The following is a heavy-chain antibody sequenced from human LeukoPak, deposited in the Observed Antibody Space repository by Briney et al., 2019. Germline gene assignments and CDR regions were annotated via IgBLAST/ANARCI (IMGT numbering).Heavy chain of an antibody. CDR2: ISSSSGYM. CDR1: GFTFSSYS. V-gene: IGHV3-21*01. D-gene: IGHD6-6*01. CDR3: ARTSGESQAALRAPFDY. Sequence: GGSLRLSCAVSGFTFSSYSMNWVRQAPGKGLEWVSSISSSSGYMYYADSVKGRFTISRDNAKNSLFLQMNSLRAEDAAVYFCARTSGESQAALRAPFDYWGQGTLATVSS. J-gene: IGHJ4*02.